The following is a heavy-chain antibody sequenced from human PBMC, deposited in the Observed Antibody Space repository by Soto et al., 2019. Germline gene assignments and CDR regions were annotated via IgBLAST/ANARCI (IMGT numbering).Heavy chain of an antibody. CDR3: ARAAGPCDY. Sequence: QVQLVESGGGVVQPGRSLRLSCAASGFTFSTYGMHWVRQAPGTGLEWVAVIWYDGSHKDYADSVKGRFTISRDNSKNTWYLQMNSLRVEDTGVYYCARAAGPCDYGGQGTLVAVSS. CDR1: GFTFSTYG. CDR2: IWYDGSHK. V-gene: IGHV3-33*01. J-gene: IGHJ4*02.